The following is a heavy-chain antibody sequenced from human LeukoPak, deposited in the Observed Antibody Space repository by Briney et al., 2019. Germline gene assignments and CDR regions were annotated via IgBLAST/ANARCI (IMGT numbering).Heavy chain of an antibody. D-gene: IGHD4-11*01. CDR3: ARGTVTSNWFDP. J-gene: IGHJ5*02. V-gene: IGHV4-34*01. Sequence: SETLSLTCAVYGGSFSGYYWSWIRQPPGKGLEWIWEINHSGSTNYNPSLKSRVTISVDTSKNQFSLKLSSVTAADTAVYYCARGTVTSNWFDPWGQGTLVTVSS. CDR2: INHSGST. CDR1: GGSFSGYY.